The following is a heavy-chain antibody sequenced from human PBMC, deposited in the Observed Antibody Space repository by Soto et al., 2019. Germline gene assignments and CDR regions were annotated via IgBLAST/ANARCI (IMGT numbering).Heavy chain of an antibody. D-gene: IGHD6-13*01. CDR2: IKSKTDGGTT. J-gene: IGHJ6*02. CDR1: GFTFSNAW. Sequence: PGGSLRLSCAASGFTFSNAWMSWVRQSPGKGLEWVGRIKSKTDGGTTDYAAPVKGRFTISRDDSKNTLYLQMNSLKTEDTAVYYCTTDLYSSSWYYYYYGMDVWGQGTTVTVSS. V-gene: IGHV3-15*01. CDR3: TTDLYSSSWYYYYYGMDV.